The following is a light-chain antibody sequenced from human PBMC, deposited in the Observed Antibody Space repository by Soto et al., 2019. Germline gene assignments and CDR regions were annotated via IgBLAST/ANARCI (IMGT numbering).Light chain of an antibody. CDR2: DAS. V-gene: IGKV3-11*01. CDR1: QSVGSN. J-gene: IGKJ4*01. CDR3: QHRAGWPPALT. Sequence: EIVMTQSPATLSVSPGERATLSCRASQSVGSNLAWYQQKPGQAPRLLIYDASNRATGIPARFSGSGSGTDFTLTISSLEPEDFAVYFCQHRAGWPPALTFGGGTKVDI.